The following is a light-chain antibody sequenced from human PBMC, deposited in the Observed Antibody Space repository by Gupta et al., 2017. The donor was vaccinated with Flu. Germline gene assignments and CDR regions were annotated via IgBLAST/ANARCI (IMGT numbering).Light chain of an antibody. CDR2: EDR. J-gene: IGLJ3*02. V-gene: IGLV6-57*01. Sequence: VQWYQQRPGSSPTNVIYEDRQRPSGVPNRFSGSIDSSKSAFLTISGLEPEDEADYYCQSYDTNSHSWVFGGGTRLTVL. CDR3: QSYDTNSHSWV.